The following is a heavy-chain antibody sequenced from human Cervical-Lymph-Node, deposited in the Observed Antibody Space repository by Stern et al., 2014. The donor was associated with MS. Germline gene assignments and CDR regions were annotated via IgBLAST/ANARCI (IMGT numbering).Heavy chain of an antibody. CDR2: ISRSGTSI. CDR1: GFVFSDDD. CDR3: ARASSSWLTYFDF. J-gene: IGHJ4*02. D-gene: IGHD6-13*01. Sequence: QVQLVQSGGGLVKPGGSLRLSCAVSGFVFSDDDMSWFRQATGKGLEWVSYISRSGTSIKYADSVKGRFTISRDNAKNSVFLQMNSLGAEDTAMYYCARASSSWLTYFDFWGQGTLVTVSS. V-gene: IGHV3-11*01.